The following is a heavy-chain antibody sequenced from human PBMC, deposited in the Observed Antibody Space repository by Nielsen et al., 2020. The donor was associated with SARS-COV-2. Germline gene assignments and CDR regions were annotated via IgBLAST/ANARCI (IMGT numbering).Heavy chain of an antibody. J-gene: IGHJ5*02. V-gene: IGHV2-5*01. CDR1: GFSLSTSGVG. D-gene: IGHD3-3*01. CDR3: AHKREFWSGYNWFDP. CDR2: IYWNDDK. Sequence: SGPTLVKPTQTLTLTCTFSGFSLSTSGVGVGWIRQPPGKALEWLALIYWNDDKRYSPSLKSRLTITKDTSKNQVVLTMTNMDPVDTATYYCAHKREFWSGYNWFDPWGQGTLVTVSS.